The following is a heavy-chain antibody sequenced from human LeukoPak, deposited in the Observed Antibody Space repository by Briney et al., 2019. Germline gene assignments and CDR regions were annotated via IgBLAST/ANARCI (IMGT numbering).Heavy chain of an antibody. V-gene: IGHV3-30*18. CDR2: ISYDGSNK. Sequence: GGSLRLSCAASGFTFSTYWIHWVRQAPGKGLEWVAVISYDGSNKYYADSVKGRFTISRDNSKNTLYLQMNSLRAEDTAVYYCAKDSYYYDSSGYYFYYFDYWGQGTLVTVSS. CDR1: GFTFSTYW. CDR3: AKDSYYYDSSGYYFYYFDY. D-gene: IGHD3-22*01. J-gene: IGHJ4*02.